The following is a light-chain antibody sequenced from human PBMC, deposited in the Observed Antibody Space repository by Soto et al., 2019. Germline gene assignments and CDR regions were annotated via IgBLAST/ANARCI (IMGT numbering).Light chain of an antibody. CDR1: QSVGSY. CDR3: QQRSDWIT. J-gene: IGKJ5*01. CDR2: DAS. Sequence: EIVLTQSPATLSLSPGEGATLSCRASQSVGSYLAWYQQKPGQAPRLLIYDASTRATGIPARFSGSGSGTDFTLTISSLEPEDFAIYYRQQRSDWITFGQGTRLEIE. V-gene: IGKV3-11*01.